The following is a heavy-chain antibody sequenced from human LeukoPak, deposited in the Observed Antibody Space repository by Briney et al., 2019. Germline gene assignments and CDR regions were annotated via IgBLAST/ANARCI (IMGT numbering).Heavy chain of an antibody. CDR3: AKEFHIVVVVAAAGNAFDI. V-gene: IGHV3-30*18. CDR1: GFTFSSYG. D-gene: IGHD2-15*01. CDR2: RSYDGSKK. J-gene: IGHJ3*02. Sequence: PGGSLRLSCAASGFTFSSYGMHWVRQAPGKGLEWVAVRSYDGSKKDYADSVKGRFTISRDNSKNTLYLQMNSLRPEDTAVYYCAKEFHIVVVVAAAGNAFDIWGQGTLVTVSS.